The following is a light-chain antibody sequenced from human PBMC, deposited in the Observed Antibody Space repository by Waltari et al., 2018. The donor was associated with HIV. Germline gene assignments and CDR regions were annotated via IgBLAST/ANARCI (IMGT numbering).Light chain of an antibody. CDR1: FSNIGSNT. CDR3: AVWDDSLSEYV. J-gene: IGLJ1*01. V-gene: IGLV1-44*01. Sequence: QSVLTQPPSASAAPGQRVTISCSGSFSNIGSNTVNWSQQLPGTAPRLLIYGSSQRPSGVPDRFSGSRSDTSASLDISGLHSEDEGDYYCAVWDDSLSEYVFATGTKVFVL. CDR2: GSS.